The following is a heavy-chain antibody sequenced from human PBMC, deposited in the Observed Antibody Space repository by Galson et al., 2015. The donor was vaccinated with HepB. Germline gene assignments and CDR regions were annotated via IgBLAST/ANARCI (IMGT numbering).Heavy chain of an antibody. CDR2: ISGSGGST. CDR1: GFTFSSYA. J-gene: IGHJ4*02. V-gene: IGHV3-23*01. Sequence: SLRLSCAASGFTFSSYAMSWVRQAPGKGLEWVSAISGSGGSTYYADSVRGRFTISRDNSKNTLYLQMNSLRAEDTAVYYCAKAYLLGTTPCDYWGQGTLVTVSS. D-gene: IGHD1-7*01. CDR3: AKAYLLGTTPCDY.